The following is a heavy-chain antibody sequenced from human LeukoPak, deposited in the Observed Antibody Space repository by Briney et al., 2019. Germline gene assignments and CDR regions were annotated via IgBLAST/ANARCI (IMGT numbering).Heavy chain of an antibody. V-gene: IGHV4-59*08. CDR1: GGSISSYY. D-gene: IGHD6-13*01. CDR3: ARHTSGIAAAGIDY. J-gene: IGHJ4*02. Sequence: SETLSLTCTVSGGSISSYYWSWIRQPPGKGLEGIGYIYYSGSTNYNPSLKRRVTISVYTSNTQFSLKLSSVTAADTAVYYCARHTSGIAAAGIDYWGQGTLVTVSS. CDR2: IYYSGST.